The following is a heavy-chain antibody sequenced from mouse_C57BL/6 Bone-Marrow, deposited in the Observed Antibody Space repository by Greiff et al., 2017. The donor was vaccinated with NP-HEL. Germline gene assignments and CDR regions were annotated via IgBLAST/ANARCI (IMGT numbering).Heavy chain of an antibody. V-gene: IGHV1-81*01. Sequence: QVQLQQSGAELARPGASVKLSCKASGYTFTSSGISWVKQRTGQGLEWIGEIFPRSGNTYYNEKFKGKAPLTAAKSSSPAYMELGSLTSEDSAVYCCARGTGTAWFAYWGQGTLVTVSA. CDR3: ARGTGTAWFAY. J-gene: IGHJ3*01. D-gene: IGHD4-1*01. CDR1: GYTFTSSG. CDR2: IFPRSGNT.